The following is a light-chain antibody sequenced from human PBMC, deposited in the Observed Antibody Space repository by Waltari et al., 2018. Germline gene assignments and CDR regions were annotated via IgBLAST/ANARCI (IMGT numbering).Light chain of an antibody. CDR2: WAS. CDR1: QSVLYSSNNTNY. CDR3: QQCYLTPYT. Sequence: DIVMTQSPDSLAVPLGERATINFNSRQSVLYSSNNTNYLAWYQQKPGQPPKLLIYWASTRESGVPDRFSGSGSGTDFTLTISSLQAEDVAVYYCQQCYLTPYTFGQGTNLEIK. J-gene: IGKJ2*01. V-gene: IGKV4-1*01.